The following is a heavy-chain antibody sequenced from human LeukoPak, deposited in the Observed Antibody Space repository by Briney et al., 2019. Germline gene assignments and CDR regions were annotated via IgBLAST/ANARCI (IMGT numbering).Heavy chain of an antibody. CDR3: ARARPDNAFDI. CDR1: GGSVSSGSYY. V-gene: IGHV4-61*01. J-gene: IGHJ3*02. Sequence: SETLSLTCTVSGGSVSSGSYYWSWIRQPPGKGLGWIGYIYYSGSTNYNPSLKSRVTISVDTSKNQFSLKLSSVTAADTAVYYCARARPDNAFDIWGQGTMVTVSS. CDR2: IYYSGST. D-gene: IGHD3-9*01.